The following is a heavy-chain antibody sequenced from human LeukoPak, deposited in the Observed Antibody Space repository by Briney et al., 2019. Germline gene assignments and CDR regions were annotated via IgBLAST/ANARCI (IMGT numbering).Heavy chain of an antibody. V-gene: IGHV3-21*01. D-gene: IGHD3-3*01. CDR2: ISRSSSYI. CDR1: GFTFSSYS. CDR3: ATTTEDDFWSGQVSYYFDY. J-gene: IGHJ4*02. Sequence: GGSLRLSCAASGFTFSSYSMNWVRQAPGKGLEWVSSISRSSSYIYYADSVKGRFTISRDNAKNSLYLQMNSLRAEDTAVYYCATTTEDDFWSGQVSYYFDYWGQGTLVTVSS.